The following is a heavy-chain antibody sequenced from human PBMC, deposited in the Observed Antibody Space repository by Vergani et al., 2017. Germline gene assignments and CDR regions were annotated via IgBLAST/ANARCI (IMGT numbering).Heavy chain of an antibody. Sequence: QVQLQESGPGLVKPSQTLSLTCTVSGGSFSTGGQSWTWLRQPPGKGLEWIGNIYHSGGAYYNPSLKGRVTISVDTSKNQFSLEVTYVTAADTAIYFCARTESFILRYFHWALWGQGTLVTVSS. D-gene: IGHD3-9*01. CDR1: GGSFSTGGQS. V-gene: IGHV4-61*02. CDR3: ARTESFILRYFHWAL. J-gene: IGHJ4*02. CDR2: IYHSGGA.